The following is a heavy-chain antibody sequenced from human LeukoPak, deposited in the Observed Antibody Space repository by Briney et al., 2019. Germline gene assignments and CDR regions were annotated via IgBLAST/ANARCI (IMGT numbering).Heavy chain of an antibody. V-gene: IGHV4-59*01. J-gene: IGHJ4*02. CDR1: GGSISGYY. D-gene: IGHD1-26*01. CDR2: IYHSATT. CDR3: ARSDYTIRLDS. Sequence: PSETLSLTCTVSGGSISGYYWSWIRQPPGKGLEWIGFIYHSATTNYNPSLKSRVTISVDTSKNQFSLKLSSVTAADTAVYYCARSDYTIRLDSWGQGTLVTVSS.